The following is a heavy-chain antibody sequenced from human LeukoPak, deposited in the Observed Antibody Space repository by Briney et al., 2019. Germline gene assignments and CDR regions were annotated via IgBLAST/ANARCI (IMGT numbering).Heavy chain of an antibody. V-gene: IGHV1-24*01. Sequence: ASVKASCKASGYTFTGYYMHWVRQAPGKGLEWMGGFDPEGGETIYAQKFQGRVTMTEDTSTDTAYMELSSLRSEDTAVYYCATVSTRSSSWYYFDYWGQGTLVTVSS. D-gene: IGHD6-13*01. CDR3: ATVSTRSSSWYYFDY. CDR2: FDPEGGET. CDR1: GYTFTGYY. J-gene: IGHJ4*02.